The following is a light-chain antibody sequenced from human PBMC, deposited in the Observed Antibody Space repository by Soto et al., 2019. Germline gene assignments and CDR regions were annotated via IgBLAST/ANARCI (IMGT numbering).Light chain of an antibody. CDR3: QSYDTSLSSWV. CDR1: SSNIGAGYD. CDR2: GNT. Sequence: QSVLAQPPSVSGAPGQRVTISCTGSSSNIGAGYDVHWYRQLPGTAPKILIYGNTNRPAGVPDRFSGSKSGTSASLAITGVQAEDEAEYYGQSYDTSLSSWVVGGGTQLTVL. V-gene: IGLV1-40*01. J-gene: IGLJ2*01.